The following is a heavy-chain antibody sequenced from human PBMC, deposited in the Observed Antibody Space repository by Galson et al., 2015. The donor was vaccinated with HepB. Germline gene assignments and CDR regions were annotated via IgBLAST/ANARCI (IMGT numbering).Heavy chain of an antibody. D-gene: IGHD3-3*01. J-gene: IGHJ6*03. V-gene: IGHV3-30-3*01. CDR2: ISYDGSNK. CDR1: GFTFSSYA. CDR3: ATRGTYYDIMMGYMDV. Sequence: SLRLSCAASGFTFSSYAMHWVRQAPGKGLEWVAVISYDGSNKYYADSVKGRFTISRDNSKNTLYLQMNSLRAEDTAVYYCATRGTYYDIMMGYMDVWGKGTTVTVSS.